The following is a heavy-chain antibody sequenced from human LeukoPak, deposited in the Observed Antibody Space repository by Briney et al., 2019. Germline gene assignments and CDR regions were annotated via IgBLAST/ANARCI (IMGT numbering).Heavy chain of an antibody. J-gene: IGHJ4*02. CDR2: ISGDGTIK. V-gene: IGHV3-74*03. Sequence: AGGSLRISCEPSGFPFSSYWMLWVRQAPGKGLVWVSRISGDGTIKTYADFVRGRFIVSRDNTKNILYLQMNSLKVEDTATYFCSRSQFDYWGQGVLVTVSS. CDR3: SRSQFDY. CDR1: GFPFSSYW.